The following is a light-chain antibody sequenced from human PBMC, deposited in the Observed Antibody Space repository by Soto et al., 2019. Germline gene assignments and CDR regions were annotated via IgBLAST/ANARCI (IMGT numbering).Light chain of an antibody. CDR1: QSISSW. J-gene: IGKJ1*01. Sequence: DIPMTQSPSTLSASVGDRVTITCRASQSISSWLAWYQQKPGKAPKLLIYKASSLESGVQSRFSGSGSGTEFTLTISSLQPDDFATYYCQQYNSYWTFGQGTKVEIK. CDR3: QQYNSYWT. CDR2: KAS. V-gene: IGKV1-5*03.